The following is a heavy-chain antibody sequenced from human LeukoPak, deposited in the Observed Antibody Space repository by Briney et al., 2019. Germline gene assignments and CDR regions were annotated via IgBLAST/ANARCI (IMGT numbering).Heavy chain of an antibody. CDR3: AIELYDSSGYYDYYYGMDV. V-gene: IGHV4-34*01. D-gene: IGHD3-22*01. J-gene: IGHJ6*02. CDR2: INHSGST. Sequence: SETLSLTCAVYGGSFSGYYWSWIRQPPGKGLEWIGEINHSGSTNYNPSLKSRVTISVDTSKNQFSLKLSSVTAADTAVYYCAIELYDSSGYYDYYYGMDVWGQGTTVTVSS. CDR1: GGSFSGYY.